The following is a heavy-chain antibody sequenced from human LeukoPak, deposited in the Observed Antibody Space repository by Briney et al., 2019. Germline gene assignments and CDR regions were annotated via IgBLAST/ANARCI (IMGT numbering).Heavy chain of an antibody. Sequence: GGSLRLSCAASGFTFSSYGMHWVRQAPGKGLEWIAYIDSSSNTIYYADSVKGRFTISRDNAKNSLYLQMNSQRVEDTAVYYCAKDYGESSGWPEGTYYWGQGTLVTVSS. CDR2: IDSSSNTI. CDR1: GFTFSSYG. V-gene: IGHV3-48*04. CDR3: AKDYGESSGWPEGTYY. D-gene: IGHD6-19*01. J-gene: IGHJ4*02.